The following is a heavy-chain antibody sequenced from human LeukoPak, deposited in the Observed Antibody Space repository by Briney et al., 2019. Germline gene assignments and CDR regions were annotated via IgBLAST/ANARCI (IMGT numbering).Heavy chain of an antibody. Sequence: SETLSLTCAVYGGSFSGYYWSWIRQPPGKGLEWIGEINHSGSTNYNPSLKSRVTISVDTSKNQFSLKLSSVTAADTAVYHCARVPRRRGATTAGMDVWGQGTTVTVSS. J-gene: IGHJ6*02. CDR2: INHSGST. V-gene: IGHV4-34*01. CDR3: ARVPRRRGATTAGMDV. D-gene: IGHD1-26*01. CDR1: GGSFSGYY.